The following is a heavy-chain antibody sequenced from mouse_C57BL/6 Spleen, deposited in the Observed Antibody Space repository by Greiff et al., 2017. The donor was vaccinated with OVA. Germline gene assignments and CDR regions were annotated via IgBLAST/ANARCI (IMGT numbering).Heavy chain of an antibody. V-gene: IGHV1-69*01. J-gene: IGHJ3*01. CDR2: IDPSDSYT. D-gene: IGHD1-1*01. CDR1: GYTFTSYW. CDR3: ALYYYGSSYGLFAY. Sequence: QVQLQQPGAELVMPGASVKLSCKASGYTFTSYWMHWVKQRPGQGLEWIGEIDPSDSYTNYNQKFKGKSTLTVDKSSSTAYMQLRSLTSEDSAVYYCALYYYGSSYGLFAYWGQGTLVTVSA.